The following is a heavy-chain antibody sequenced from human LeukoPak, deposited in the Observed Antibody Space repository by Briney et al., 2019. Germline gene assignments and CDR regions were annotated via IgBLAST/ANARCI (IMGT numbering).Heavy chain of an antibody. J-gene: IGHJ6*03. Sequence: GGSLRLSCAASGFTFSNYAMSWVRQAPGKGLEWVSYISSSGSTIYYADSVKGRFTISRDNAKNSLYLQMNSLRAEDTAVYYCAREGVGTTLNYYYYYMDVWGKGTTVTVSS. V-gene: IGHV3-11*04. CDR3: AREGVGTTLNYYYYYMDV. CDR1: GFTFSNYA. CDR2: ISSSGSTI. D-gene: IGHD4-17*01.